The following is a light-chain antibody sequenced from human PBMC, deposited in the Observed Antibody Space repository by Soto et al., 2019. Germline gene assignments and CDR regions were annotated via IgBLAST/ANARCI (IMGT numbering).Light chain of an antibody. Sequence: EIVMTQSPATLSVSPGERATLSCRASQSVTSNLAWYQQKPGQAPRLLIYGASTRATDIPARFSGSGSGTDFTLTISSLQSEDFAVYYCQQYNNWPKIFGGGTKVEIK. CDR3: QQYNNWPKI. J-gene: IGKJ4*01. CDR1: QSVTSN. V-gene: IGKV3-15*01. CDR2: GAS.